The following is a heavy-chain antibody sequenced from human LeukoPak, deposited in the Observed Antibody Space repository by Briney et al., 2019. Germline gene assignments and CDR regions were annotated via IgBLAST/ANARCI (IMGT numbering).Heavy chain of an antibody. CDR2: IKSKTDGGTT. CDR3: TTDGVGYGDYSFDY. J-gene: IGHJ4*02. D-gene: IGHD4-17*01. Sequence: GGSLRLSCAASGFTFSNAWMSWVRQAPGKGLEWVGRIKSKTDGGTTDYAAPVKGRFTISRDDSKNTLYLQMNSLKTEDTAVYYCTTDGVGYGDYSFDYWGQGTLVTVSS. V-gene: IGHV3-15*01. CDR1: GFTFSNAW.